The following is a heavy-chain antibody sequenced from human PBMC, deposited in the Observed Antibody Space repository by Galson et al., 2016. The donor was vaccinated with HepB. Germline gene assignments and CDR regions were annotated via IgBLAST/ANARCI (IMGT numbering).Heavy chain of an antibody. V-gene: IGHV1-69*01. CDR2: IVPAFGTT. CDR1: GGTFSTFNSYA. J-gene: IGHJ6*02. Sequence: QSGAEVKEPGESLKISCKASGGTFSTFNSYAISWVRLAPGQGLEWMGGIVPAFGTTNYAQKFQGRVTFTADGSTSTVYMELSSLRSEDTAVYYCARDNEFGFGESDYYYYGMDVWGQGTTVTVSS. CDR3: ARDNEFGFGESDYYYYGMDV. D-gene: IGHD3-10*01.